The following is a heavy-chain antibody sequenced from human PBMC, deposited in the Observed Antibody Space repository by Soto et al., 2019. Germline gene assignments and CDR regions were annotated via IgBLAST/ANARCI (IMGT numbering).Heavy chain of an antibody. CDR2: VNPRGGPT. D-gene: IGHD3-10*01. J-gene: IGHJ4*02. CDR3: ARAGENYGSGTFSLPLRYSFKS. V-gene: IGHV1-46*01. Sequence: QVQLVQSGTEVKKPGASVNVSCKASGYTFTTHYMHWVRQAPGQGLEWMGIVNPRGGPTTYAVQFPGRATMTSDTSTNTVYVELTSLRSEDTAIYFCARAGENYGSGTFSLPLRYSFKSWGQGTLVTVSS. CDR1: GYTFTTHY.